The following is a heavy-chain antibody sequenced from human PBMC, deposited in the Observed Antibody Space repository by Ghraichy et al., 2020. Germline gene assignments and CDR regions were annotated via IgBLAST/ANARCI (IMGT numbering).Heavy chain of an antibody. J-gene: IGHJ6*02. Sequence: LSLTCAASGFTFSSYSMNWVRQAPGKGLEWVSYISSSSSTIYYADSVKGRFTISRDNAKNSLYLQMNSLRDEDTAVYYCARDKWYGDPLGYGMDVWGQGTTVTVSS. D-gene: IGHD2-21*02. CDR2: ISSSSSTI. CDR1: GFTFSSYS. CDR3: ARDKWYGDPLGYGMDV. V-gene: IGHV3-48*02.